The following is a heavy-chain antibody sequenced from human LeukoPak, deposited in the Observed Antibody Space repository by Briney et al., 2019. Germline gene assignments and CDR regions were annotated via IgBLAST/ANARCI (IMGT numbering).Heavy chain of an antibody. V-gene: IGHV3-9*01. CDR2: ISWNSGSI. CDR3: AREASGWLPNS. CDR1: GFTFDDYA. D-gene: IGHD6-19*01. Sequence: GRSLRLSFAASGFTFDDYAMHWVRRAPGKGLEWVSGISWNSGSIGYADSVKGRFTISRDNAKNSLYLQMNSLSAEDTAVYYCAREASGWLPNSWGQGTLVTVSS. J-gene: IGHJ4*02.